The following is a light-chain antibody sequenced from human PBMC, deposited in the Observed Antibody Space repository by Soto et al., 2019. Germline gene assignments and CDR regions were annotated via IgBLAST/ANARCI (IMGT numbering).Light chain of an antibody. V-gene: IGLV2-14*01. CDR3: NSYTSSSTYV. CDR1: ISDVGAYNF. J-gene: IGLJ1*01. Sequence: QSVLTQPASMSGSPGQSITISCTGTISDVGAYNFVSWYQQHPGKAPKLMIYDVTNRPSGVSDRFSGSKSGNMASLSISGFQAEDEADYYCNSYTSSSTYVFGTGTKVTV. CDR2: DVT.